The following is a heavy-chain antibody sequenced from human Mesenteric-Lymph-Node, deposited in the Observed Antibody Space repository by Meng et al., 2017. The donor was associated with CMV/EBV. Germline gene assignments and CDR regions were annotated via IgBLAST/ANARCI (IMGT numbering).Heavy chain of an antibody. V-gene: IGHV3-30-3*01. Sequence: GESLKISCAASGITFSSHVMHWVRQAPGKGLEWVAVISYDGSNKSQADSVKGRFIISRDNSKNTLYLQMNSLRAEDTAVYYCATAKKVGGAYYYGMDVWGQGTTVTVSS. CDR2: ISYDGSNK. D-gene: IGHD6-19*01. J-gene: IGHJ6*02. CDR3: ATAKKVGGAYYYGMDV. CDR1: GITFSSHV.